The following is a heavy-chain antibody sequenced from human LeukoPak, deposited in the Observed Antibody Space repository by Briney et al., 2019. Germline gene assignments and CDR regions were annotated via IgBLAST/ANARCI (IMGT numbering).Heavy chain of an antibody. CDR1: GYTFTNYH. J-gene: IGHJ4*02. D-gene: IGHD6-6*01. CDR3: ARAWGEDIAARPYYFDY. Sequence: GGSVKVPCKASGYTFTNYHISWVRQAPGQGLEWMGWISTYNGNTNYAPKFQGRVTMTTDTSTSTAYMELRSLRSDDTAVYYCARAWGEDIAARPYYFDYWGQGTLVTVSS. CDR2: ISTYNGNT. V-gene: IGHV1-18*01.